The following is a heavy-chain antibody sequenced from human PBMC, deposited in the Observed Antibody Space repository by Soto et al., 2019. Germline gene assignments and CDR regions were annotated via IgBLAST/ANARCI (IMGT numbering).Heavy chain of an antibody. J-gene: IGHJ6*02. CDR3: ARASAYYSGSGPGVDPRDSYGMDV. CDR1: GYTFTSYY. CDR2: MNPNSGNT. Sequence: ASVKVSCKASGYTFTSYYINWVRQATGQGLEWMGWMNPNSGNTGYAQKFQGRATMTRNTSISTACMTLSSLRSEDTAVYYCARASAYYSGSGPGVDPRDSYGMDVWGQGTRVTVSS. D-gene: IGHD3-10*01. V-gene: IGHV1-8*01.